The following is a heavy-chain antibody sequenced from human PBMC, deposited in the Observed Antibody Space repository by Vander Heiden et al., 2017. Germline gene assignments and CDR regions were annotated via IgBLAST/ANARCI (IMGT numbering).Heavy chain of an antibody. CDR1: GFTFSRYS. Sequence: EVQLVESGGGLVKPGGSLRLSCAASGFTFSRYSMNWVRQAPGKGLEWVSSISSSSSYIYYADSVKGRFTISRDNAKNSLYLQMNSLRAEDTAVYYCARGGGSCGGSCYDYWGQGTLVTVSS. J-gene: IGHJ4*02. CDR3: ARGGGSCGGSCYDY. CDR2: ISSSSSYI. V-gene: IGHV3-21*01. D-gene: IGHD2-15*01.